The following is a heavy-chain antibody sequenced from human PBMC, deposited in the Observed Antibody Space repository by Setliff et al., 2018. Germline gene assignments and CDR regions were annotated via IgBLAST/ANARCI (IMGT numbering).Heavy chain of an antibody. CDR2: IIPMFRTP. CDR3: ARNIGMGQRDYFDY. J-gene: IGHJ4*02. D-gene: IGHD5-18*01. Sequence: SVKVSCKASGGTFSNFAISWVRQAPGQGFEWLGGIIPMFRTPEYAQKFQGRVTFSADDSANTAYMELTSLTSEDTAVYYCARNIGMGQRDYFDYWGQGTVVTVSS. V-gene: IGHV1-69*13. CDR1: GGTFSNFA.